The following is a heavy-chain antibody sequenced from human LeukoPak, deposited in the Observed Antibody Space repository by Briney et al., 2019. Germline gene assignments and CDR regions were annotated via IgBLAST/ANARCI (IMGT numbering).Heavy chain of an antibody. D-gene: IGHD5-18*01. CDR3: AREIQKNGYYYYYYGMDV. V-gene: IGHV3-7*03. CDR2: IKQDGSEK. CDR1: GFTFSSYW. J-gene: IGHJ6*02. Sequence: HSGGSLRLSCAASGFTFSSYWMSWVRQAPGKGLEWVANIKQDGSEKYYVDSVKGRFTISRDNAKNSLYLQMNSLRAEDTAVYYCAREIQKNGYYYYYYGMDVWGQGTTVTVSS.